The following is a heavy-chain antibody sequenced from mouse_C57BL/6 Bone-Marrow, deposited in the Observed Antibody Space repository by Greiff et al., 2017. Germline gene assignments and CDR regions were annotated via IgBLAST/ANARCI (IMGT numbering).Heavy chain of an antibody. Sequence: EVHLVESGEGLVKPGGSLKLSCAASGFTFSSYAMSWVRQTPEKRLEWVAYISSGGDYIYYADTVKGRFTISRDNARNTLYLQMSSLKSEDTAMYYCTRRLYYYGSSYWYFDVWGTGTTVTVSS. D-gene: IGHD1-1*01. CDR3: TRRLYYYGSSYWYFDV. CDR1: GFTFSSYA. J-gene: IGHJ1*03. V-gene: IGHV5-9-1*02. CDR2: ISSGGDYI.